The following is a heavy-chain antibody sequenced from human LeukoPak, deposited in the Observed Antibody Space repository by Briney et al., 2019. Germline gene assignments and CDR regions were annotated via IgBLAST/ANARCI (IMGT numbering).Heavy chain of an antibody. Sequence: GGSLRLSCAASGFTFDDYAMHWVRHAPGKGLAWVSGISWNSGIMAYADSVKGRFTISRDNAKNSLYLQMSSLRAEDTALYYCAKTLYGSGSPNAFDVWGQGTMVTVSS. CDR1: GFTFDDYA. V-gene: IGHV3-9*01. CDR3: AKTLYGSGSPNAFDV. J-gene: IGHJ3*01. D-gene: IGHD3-10*01. CDR2: ISWNSGIM.